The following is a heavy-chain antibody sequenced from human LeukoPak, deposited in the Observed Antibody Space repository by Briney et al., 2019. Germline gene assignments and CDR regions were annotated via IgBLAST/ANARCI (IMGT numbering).Heavy chain of an antibody. CDR1: GGTFSSYA. V-gene: IGHV1-69*13. Sequence: SVKVSCKASGGTFSSYAISWVRQAPGQGFEWMGGIIPIFGTANYAQKFQGRVTITADESTSTAYMELSSLRSEDTAVYYCAHTLTTDEISNFDYWGQGTLVTVSS. D-gene: IGHD3-22*01. J-gene: IGHJ4*02. CDR2: IIPIFGTA. CDR3: AHTLTTDEISNFDY.